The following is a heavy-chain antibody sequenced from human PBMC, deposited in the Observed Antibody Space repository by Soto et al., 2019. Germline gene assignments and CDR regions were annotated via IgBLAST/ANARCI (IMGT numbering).Heavy chain of an antibody. CDR3: ARANWCIQLSPNWFDP. Sequence: SETLSLTCTVSGGSISSYYWSWIRQPPGKGLEWIGYIYYSGSTNYNPSLKSRVTISVDTSKNQFSLKLSSVTAADTAVYYCARANWCIQLSPNWFDPWGQGTLVTVSS. CDR1: GGSISSYY. V-gene: IGHV4-59*01. J-gene: IGHJ5*02. D-gene: IGHD5-18*01. CDR2: IYYSGST.